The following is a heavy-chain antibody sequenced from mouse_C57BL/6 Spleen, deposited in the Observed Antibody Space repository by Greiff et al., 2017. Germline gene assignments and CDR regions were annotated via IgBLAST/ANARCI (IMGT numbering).Heavy chain of an antibody. Sequence: QVQLQQSGPGLVQPSQSLSITCPVSGFSLTSYGVHWVRQSPGKGLEWLGVIWRGGSTDYNAAFMSRLSITKDNSKSQVFFKMNSLQAEDTAIYYRAKNRPGGYCDFWGQGTTLTVSS. J-gene: IGHJ2*01. CDR1: GFSLTSYG. CDR3: AKNRPGGYCDF. CDR2: IWRGGST. V-gene: IGHV2-5*01.